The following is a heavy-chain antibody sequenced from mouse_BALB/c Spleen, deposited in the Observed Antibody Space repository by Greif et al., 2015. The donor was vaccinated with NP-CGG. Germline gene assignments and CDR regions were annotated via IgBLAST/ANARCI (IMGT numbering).Heavy chain of an antibody. V-gene: IGHV5-6-3*01. CDR1: GFTFSSYG. D-gene: IGHD3-2*01. CDR2: INSNGGST. CDR3: ARDRDSSGYAMDY. J-gene: IGHJ4*01. Sequence: DVMLVESGGGLVQPGGSLKLSCAASGFTFSSYGMSWVRQTPDKRLELVATINSNGGSTYYPDSVKGRFTISRDNAKNTLYLQMSSLKSEDTAMYYCARDRDSSGYAMDYWGQGTSVTVSS.